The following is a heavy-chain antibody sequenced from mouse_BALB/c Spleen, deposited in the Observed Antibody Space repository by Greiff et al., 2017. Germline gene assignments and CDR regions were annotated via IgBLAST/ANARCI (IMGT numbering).Heavy chain of an antibody. D-gene: IGHD1-2*01. CDR2: IDTSDSYT. CDR1: GYTFTDYW. CDR3: ARRGLRRYYYAMDY. J-gene: IGHJ4*01. V-gene: IGHV1-69*01. Sequence: QVQLQQPGAELVMPGASVKMSCKASGYTFTDYWMHWVKQRPGQGLEWIGAIDTSDSYTSYNQKFKGKATLTVDESSSTAYMQLSSLTSEDSAVYYCARRGLRRYYYAMDYWGQGTSVTVSS.